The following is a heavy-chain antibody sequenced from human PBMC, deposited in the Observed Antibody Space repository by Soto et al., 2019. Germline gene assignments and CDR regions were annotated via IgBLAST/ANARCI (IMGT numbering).Heavy chain of an antibody. V-gene: IGHV3-53*01. CDR1: GFTVSSNY. CDR3: ARVFSTSDYYYYGMDV. J-gene: IGHJ6*02. CDR2: IYSGGST. D-gene: IGHD2-2*01. Sequence: EVQLLESGGGLVQPGGSLRLSCAASGFTVSSNYVSWVRQAPGKGLEWVSVIYSGGSTYYADSVKGRFTISRDNSKNTLYLQMNSLRAEDTAVYYCARVFSTSDYYYYGMDVWGQGTTVTVSS.